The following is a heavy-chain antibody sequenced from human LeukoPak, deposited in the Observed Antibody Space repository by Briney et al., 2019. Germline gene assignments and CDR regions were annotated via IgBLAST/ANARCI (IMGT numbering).Heavy chain of an antibody. J-gene: IGHJ6*03. CDR1: GGSFSGYY. D-gene: IGHD2-21*02. V-gene: IGHV4-34*01. CDR2: INHSGST. CDR3: ARSWVGDYYYYYYMDV. Sequence: SETLSLTCAVYGGSFSGYYWSWIRQPPGKGLEWIGEINHSGSTNYNRSLKSRVTISVDTSKNQFSLKLSSVTAADTAVYYCARSWVGDYYYYYYMDVWGKGTTVTVSS.